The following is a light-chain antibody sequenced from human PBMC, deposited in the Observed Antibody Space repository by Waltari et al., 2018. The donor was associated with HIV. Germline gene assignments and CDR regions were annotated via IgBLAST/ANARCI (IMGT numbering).Light chain of an antibody. CDR1: SSDIGGYNY. J-gene: IGLJ2*01. CDR2: EVT. CDR3: VSYAGSNTVI. Sequence: QSALTQPPSASGSPGQSVTISCTGTSSDIGGYNYVSWYQQHPGKAPKLSIYEVTKRPAGLPNRFSGSKSGNTASLTVSGLQAEDDADYYCVSYAGSNTVIFGGGTKLTVL. V-gene: IGLV2-8*01.